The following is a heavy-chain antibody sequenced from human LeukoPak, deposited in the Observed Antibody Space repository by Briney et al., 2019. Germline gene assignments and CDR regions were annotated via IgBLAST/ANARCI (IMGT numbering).Heavy chain of an antibody. D-gene: IGHD2-21*02. Sequence: PSETLSLTCTVSGGSISSYYWSWIRLPAGKGLEWIGRINTSGSTNYNPSLKSRVTMSVDTSKNQFSLKLSSVTAADTAVYYCARDDSTVGLDPWGQGTLVTVSS. CDR2: INTSGST. CDR3: ARDDSTVGLDP. CDR1: GGSISSYY. J-gene: IGHJ5*02. V-gene: IGHV4-4*07.